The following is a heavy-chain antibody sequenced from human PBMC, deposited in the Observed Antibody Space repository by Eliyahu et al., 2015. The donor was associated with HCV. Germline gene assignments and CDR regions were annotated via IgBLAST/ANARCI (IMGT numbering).Heavy chain of an antibody. Sequence: QITLRESGPTLVKPTQTLTLTCTCSGFSVSTSGVVVGWIRQPPGKAPEWLAFIYWNDDKRYSPSLKSRLTITKDNSKNQVVLTMTNMAPVDTGTYYCAHRSTATEVDNWGQGTLVTVSS. CDR3: AHRSTATEVDN. D-gene: IGHD4-17*01. J-gene: IGHJ4*02. V-gene: IGHV2-5*01. CDR2: IYWNDDK. CDR1: GFSVSTSGVV.